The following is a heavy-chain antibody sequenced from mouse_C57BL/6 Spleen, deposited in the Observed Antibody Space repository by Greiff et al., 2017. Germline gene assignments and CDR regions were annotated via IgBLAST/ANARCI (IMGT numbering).Heavy chain of an antibody. CDR2: IYPGDGDT. Sequence: QVQLQQSGPELVKPGASVKISCKASGYAFSSSWMNWVKQRPGKGLEWIGRIYPGDGDTNYNGKFKGKATLTADKSSSPAYMQLSRLTSEDSAVYVCARWSNYDAMDYWGQGTSVTVSS. J-gene: IGHJ4*01. V-gene: IGHV1-82*01. CDR3: ARWSNYDAMDY. CDR1: GYAFSSSW. D-gene: IGHD2-5*01.